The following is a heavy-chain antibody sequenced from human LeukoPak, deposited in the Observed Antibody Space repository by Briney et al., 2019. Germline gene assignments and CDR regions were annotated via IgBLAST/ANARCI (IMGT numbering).Heavy chain of an antibody. J-gene: IGHJ4*02. CDR3: VRKVTTGGGFDY. D-gene: IGHD4-17*01. V-gene: IGHV6-1*01. Sequence: SQTLSLTCAISGDSVSGNSAAWNWIRDAPSRGLKGLGSTNYRSRWYDYYAVSVKSRITINPDTSKNQFSLQLDHASPEDPAVYYSVRKVTTGGGFDYWGQGTLVIVSS. CDR1: GDSVSGNSAA. CDR2: TNYRSRWYD.